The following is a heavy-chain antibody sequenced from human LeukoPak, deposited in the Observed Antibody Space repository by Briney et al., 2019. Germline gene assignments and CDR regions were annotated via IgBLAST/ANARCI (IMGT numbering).Heavy chain of an antibody. J-gene: IGHJ6*02. Sequence: SDTLSLTCTVSGGSMMSYYWVWIRQPAGKGLEWIGRISPSGNTYYNPSLQSRVTMSVDTSKNHLSLNLSPGTAANTAVYYCARVGYSGSDSVDYYHYFGIDVWGQGTSVTVSS. CDR1: GGSMMSYY. CDR2: ISPSGNT. CDR3: ARVGYSGSDSVDYYHYFGIDV. V-gene: IGHV4-4*07. D-gene: IGHD5-12*01.